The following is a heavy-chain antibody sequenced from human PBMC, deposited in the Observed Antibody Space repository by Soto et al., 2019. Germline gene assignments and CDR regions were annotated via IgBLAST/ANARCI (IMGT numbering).Heavy chain of an antibody. D-gene: IGHD6-19*01. CDR3: VKDGSSGWPYYYGMDV. CDR1: GFTFSSYG. CDR2: ISYDGSNK. V-gene: IGHV3-30*18. Sequence: QVQVVESGGGVVQPGRSLRLSCAASGFTFSSYGMHWVRQAPGKGLEWVAVISYDGSNKYYADSVKGRFTISRDNSKNTLYLQMSSLRAEDTAVYYCVKDGSSGWPYYYGMDVWGQGTTVTVSS. J-gene: IGHJ6*02.